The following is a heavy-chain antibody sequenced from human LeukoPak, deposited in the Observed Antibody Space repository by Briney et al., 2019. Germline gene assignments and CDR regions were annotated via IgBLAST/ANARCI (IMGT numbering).Heavy chain of an antibody. Sequence: PGGSLRLSCAASGFTFSSYAMSWVRQAPGKGLEWVSAISGSGGSTDYADSVKGRFTISRDNSKNTLYLQMNSLRAEDTAVYYCAKRGESIAAARNWFDPWGQGTLVTVSS. CDR3: AKRGESIAAARNWFDP. CDR1: GFTFSSYA. V-gene: IGHV3-23*01. D-gene: IGHD6-13*01. CDR2: ISGSGGST. J-gene: IGHJ5*02.